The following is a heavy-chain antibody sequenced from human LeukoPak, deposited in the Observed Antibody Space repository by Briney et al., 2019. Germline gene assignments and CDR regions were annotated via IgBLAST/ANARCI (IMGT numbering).Heavy chain of an antibody. V-gene: IGHV4-4*08. CDR2: SHTGGSI. CDR3: ARRRGGFGEGEFDY. D-gene: IGHD3-10*01. J-gene: IGHJ4*02. Sequence: SETLSLTCTVSGVSISGFYWNWIRQPPRKGLEWVGYSHTGGSISSNPYLNSRVAFSMDTSKNQVSLRLNSVTATDTAVYYCARRRGGFGEGEFDYWGQGIPVTVST. CDR1: GVSISGFY.